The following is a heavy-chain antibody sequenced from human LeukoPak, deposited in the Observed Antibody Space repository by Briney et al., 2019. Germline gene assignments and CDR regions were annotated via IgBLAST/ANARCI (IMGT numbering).Heavy chain of an antibody. V-gene: IGHV1-18*01. CDR3: ARDPYMLQDAFDI. J-gene: IGHJ3*02. CDR2: ISPYNGNT. D-gene: IGHD2-8*01. Sequence: EASVKVSCKASGYKFTDYGISWVRQAPGQGLEWMGWISPYNGNTIYAQKLQGRVTMTTDTSTSTAYMELRSLRSDDTAVYYCARDPYMLQDAFDIWGQGTMVTVSS. CDR1: GYKFTDYG.